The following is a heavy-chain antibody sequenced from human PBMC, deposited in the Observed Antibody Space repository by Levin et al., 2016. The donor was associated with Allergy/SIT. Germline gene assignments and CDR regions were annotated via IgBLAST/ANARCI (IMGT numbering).Heavy chain of an antibody. J-gene: IGHJ4*02. D-gene: IGHD2-21*02. CDR3: AIVSNCAGDCYPS. Sequence: GESLKISCAASGFTFSSYAMNWVRQAPGKGLEWVSVISGSGGSRYYADSVKGRFTISRDNAKNSLYLQMNSLRAEDTAMYYCAIVSNCAGDCYPSWGQGTLVTVSS. V-gene: IGHV3-23*01. CDR1: GFTFSSYA. CDR2: ISGSGGSR.